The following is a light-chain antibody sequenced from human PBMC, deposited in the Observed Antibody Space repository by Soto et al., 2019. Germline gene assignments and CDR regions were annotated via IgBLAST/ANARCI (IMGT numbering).Light chain of an antibody. J-gene: IGKJ3*01. Sequence: AIRMTQSPSSLSASTGDRVTITCRASQDISTYLAWYQQKPGEAPKLLIYAASTLQSGVPSNFSGCGSGTDFTLTISCVQSVDFATYYCEQYHSFPYTFGPGTKVENK. CDR3: EQYHSFPYT. V-gene: IGKV1-8*01. CDR1: QDISTY. CDR2: AAS.